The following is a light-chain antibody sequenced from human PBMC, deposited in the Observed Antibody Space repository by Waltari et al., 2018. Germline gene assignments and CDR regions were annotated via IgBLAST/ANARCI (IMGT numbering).Light chain of an antibody. CDR2: EVS. CDR1: SSDVGRYNS. J-gene: IGLJ2*01. Sequence: QSALTQPPSASGSPGQSVTISCTETSSDVGRYNSVSWYQQHPGKAPKPLVYEVSKRPSGVPDRFSGSKSGNTASLTVSGLQAEDEADYYCSSYAGSNNLVFGGGTKLTVL. CDR3: SSYAGSNNLV. V-gene: IGLV2-8*01.